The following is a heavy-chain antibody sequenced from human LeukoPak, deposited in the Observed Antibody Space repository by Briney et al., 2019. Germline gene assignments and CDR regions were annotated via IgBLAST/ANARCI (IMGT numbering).Heavy chain of an antibody. CDR3: ASSPFGRRTSYFDY. CDR1: GFIFSSYW. J-gene: IGHJ4*02. Sequence: AGGSLRLSCAASGFIFSSYWMSWVRQAPGKGLEWVANIKEDGSEKYYVDSVKGRFTISRDNAKNSLDLQMNSLRAEDTAVYYCASSPFGRRTSYFDYGGEGALVTVSS. D-gene: IGHD2-2*01. CDR2: IKEDGSEK. V-gene: IGHV3-7*01.